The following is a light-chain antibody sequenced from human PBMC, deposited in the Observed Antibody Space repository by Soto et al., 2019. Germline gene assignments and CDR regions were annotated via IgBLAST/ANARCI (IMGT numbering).Light chain of an antibody. V-gene: IGKV3-15*01. CDR2: DAS. CDR1: QSVRSN. J-gene: IGKJ1*01. Sequence: EIVMTQSPATLSLSPGERATLSCRASQSVRSNLAWHQQKPGQAPRLLIYDASARATGIAARFSGSGSGTEFTLTVSGVQSEDFAVYYCQQYSDWPRTFGQGTKVEI. CDR3: QQYSDWPRT.